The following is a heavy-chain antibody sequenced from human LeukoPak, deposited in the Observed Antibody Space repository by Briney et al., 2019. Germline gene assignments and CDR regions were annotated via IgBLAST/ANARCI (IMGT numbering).Heavy chain of an antibody. J-gene: IGHJ6*02. V-gene: IGHV4-31*03. Sequence: PSQTLSLTCTVSGGSISSGGYFWSWIRQHPGKGLEWIAHIYHAGSTHDNPSLRGRVAISLDTSANQFSLRLSSVTAADTAVYFCARATHYSASTGGPCMDVWGQGTTVTVSS. D-gene: IGHD3-22*01. CDR2: IYHAGST. CDR1: GGSISSGGYF. CDR3: ARATHYSASTGGPCMDV.